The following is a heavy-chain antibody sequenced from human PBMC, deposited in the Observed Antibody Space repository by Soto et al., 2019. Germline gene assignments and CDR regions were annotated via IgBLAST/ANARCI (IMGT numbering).Heavy chain of an antibody. D-gene: IGHD3-16*01. Sequence: QVQLVESGGGVVQPGRSLRLSCAASGFTFSSNAMHWVRRAPGKGLEWMAVMSYDGSNKYYADSVKGRFTISRDNSKNTLYLQMNSLRPEDTALYYCARDGGAYWGQGTLVIVSS. CDR2: MSYDGSNK. CDR3: ARDGGAY. V-gene: IGHV3-30-3*01. J-gene: IGHJ4*02. CDR1: GFTFSSNA.